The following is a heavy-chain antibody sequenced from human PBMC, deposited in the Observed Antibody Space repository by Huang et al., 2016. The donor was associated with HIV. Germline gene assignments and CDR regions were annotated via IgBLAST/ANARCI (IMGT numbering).Heavy chain of an antibody. CDR3: ARAPYDSRGYYW. CDR2: VNDSGST. CDR1: GVPISSGGSY. D-gene: IGHD3-22*01. J-gene: IGHJ4*02. Sequence: HVRLQESGPGLVKPSQTLALNCTVSGVPISSGGSYWTWIRQPPGKVLACIGYVNDSGSTHHNPSLKRLLTISLDMSKHQFYLKVNSFTAADTAVYYCARAPYDSRGYYWWGQGALVTVSS. V-gene: IGHV4-30-4*01.